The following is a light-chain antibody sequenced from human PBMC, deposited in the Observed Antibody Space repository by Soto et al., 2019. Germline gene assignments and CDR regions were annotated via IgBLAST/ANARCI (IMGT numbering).Light chain of an antibody. CDR1: SSDVGSYNL. CDR2: EGN. Sequence: QSALTQPASVSGSPGQSITISCTGTSSDVGSYNLVSWYQQHPGKAPKLMIYEGNKRPSGVSKRFSGSKSANTASLTIYGLQTDDEADYYCCSYAGTNTFVFGTGTKLTVL. CDR3: CSYAGTNTFV. J-gene: IGLJ1*01. V-gene: IGLV2-23*01.